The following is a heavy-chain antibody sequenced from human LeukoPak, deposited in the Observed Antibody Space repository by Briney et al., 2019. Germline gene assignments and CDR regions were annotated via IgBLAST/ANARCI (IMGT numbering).Heavy chain of an antibody. D-gene: IGHD1-1*01. CDR1: GFTFSSYC. J-gene: IGHJ6*03. CDR3: ARVATGTTSSRYYYMDV. V-gene: IGHV3-7*01. CDR2: ITQDGSEK. Sequence: GGSLTLSCAASGFTFSSYCMSWVRQARGKGREWVENITQDGSEKYYVDSVKGRFTISRDNAKNSLYLQMNSLRAEDTAVYFCARVATGTTSSRYYYMDVWGKGTTVTVSS.